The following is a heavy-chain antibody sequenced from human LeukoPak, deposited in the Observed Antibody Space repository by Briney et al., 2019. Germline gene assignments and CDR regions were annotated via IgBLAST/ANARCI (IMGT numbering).Heavy chain of an antibody. CDR2: IYPADSDT. J-gene: IGHJ4*02. CDR1: GYSFSYYW. V-gene: IGHV5-51*01. Sequence: GASLKISCKASGYSFSYYWIGWVRPMPGKGLEWMGIIYPADSDTRYSPSFQGQVTISVDKSITTAYLQWSSLKASDTAIYYCARQYGTYFDYWGQGTLVTVSS. D-gene: IGHD1-26*01. CDR3: ARQYGTYFDY.